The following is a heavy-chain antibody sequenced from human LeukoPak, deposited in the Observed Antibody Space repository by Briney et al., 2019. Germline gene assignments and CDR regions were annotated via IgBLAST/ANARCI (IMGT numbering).Heavy chain of an antibody. CDR1: GFTVSDNY. J-gene: IGHJ4*02. Sequence: PGGSLRVSCAASGFTVSDNYMSWVRQAPGKGLEWVSVIFSGGKTYYADSVKGRLTISRENSKNTLYLQMNSLRAEDTAVYYCARLLREYCSSTSCNRIYFDYWGQGILVTVSS. V-gene: IGHV3-66*01. CDR3: ARLLREYCSSTSCNRIYFDY. D-gene: IGHD2-2*01. CDR2: IFSGGKT.